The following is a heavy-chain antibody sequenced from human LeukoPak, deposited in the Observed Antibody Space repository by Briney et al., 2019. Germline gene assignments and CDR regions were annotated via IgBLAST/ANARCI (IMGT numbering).Heavy chain of an antibody. CDR3: ALPFGGYSYGLGAFDI. CDR1: GGSISSSSYY. V-gene: IGHV4-39*07. CDR2: IYYSGST. Sequence: PSETLSLTCTVSGGSISSSSYYWGWIRQPPGKGLEWIGSIYYSGSTYYNPSLKSRVTISVDTSKNQFSPKLSSVTAADTAVYYCALPFGGYSYGLGAFDIWGQGTMVTVSS. J-gene: IGHJ3*02. D-gene: IGHD5-18*01.